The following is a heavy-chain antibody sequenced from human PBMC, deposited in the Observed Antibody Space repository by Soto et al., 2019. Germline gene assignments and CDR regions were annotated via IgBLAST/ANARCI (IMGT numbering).Heavy chain of an antibody. CDR1: GFTFDDYA. Sequence: PGGSLRFSCAASGFTFDDYAMHWVRQAPGKGLEWVSGISWNSGSIGYADSVKGRFTISRDNAKNSLYLQMNSLRAEDTALYYCAKDTGYSSGWTDAFDIWGQGTMVTVSS. J-gene: IGHJ3*02. CDR2: ISWNSGSI. CDR3: AKDTGYSSGWTDAFDI. V-gene: IGHV3-9*01. D-gene: IGHD6-19*01.